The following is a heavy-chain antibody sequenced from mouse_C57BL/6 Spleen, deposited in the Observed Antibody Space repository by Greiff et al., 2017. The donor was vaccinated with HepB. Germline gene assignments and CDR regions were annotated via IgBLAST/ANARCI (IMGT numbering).Heavy chain of an antibody. D-gene: IGHD2-12*01. J-gene: IGHJ1*03. CDR1: GYTFTSYW. Sequence: QVQLKQPGAELVRPGTSVKLSCKASGYTFTSYWMHWVKQRPGQGLEWIGVIDPSDSYTNYNQKFKGKATLTVDTSSSTAYMQLSSLTSEDSAVYYCARWGRPRYFDVWGTGTTVTVSS. CDR3: ARWGRPRYFDV. V-gene: IGHV1-59*01. CDR2: IDPSDSYT.